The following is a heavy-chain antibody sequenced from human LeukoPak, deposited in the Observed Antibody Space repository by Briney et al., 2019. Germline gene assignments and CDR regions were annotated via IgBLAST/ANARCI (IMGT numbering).Heavy chain of an antibody. D-gene: IGHD6-19*01. CDR1: GFTFSSYW. CDR3: VRSSGWVLDY. CDR2: IKQDGSGK. Sequence: GGSLRLSCAASGFTFSSYWINWVRQAPGRGLEWVANIKQDGSGKFYVDSVKGRFTISRDNAKNSLYLQMNSLRVEDTAVYYCVRSSGWVLDYWGQGTQVTVSS. J-gene: IGHJ4*02. V-gene: IGHV3-7*01.